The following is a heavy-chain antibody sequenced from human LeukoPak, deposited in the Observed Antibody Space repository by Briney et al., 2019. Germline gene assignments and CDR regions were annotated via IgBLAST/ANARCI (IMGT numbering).Heavy chain of an antibody. D-gene: IGHD3-22*01. CDR3: ARTYYYDSSGYYYRLDYFDY. CDR1: GGSISSGSYY. Sequence: SETLSLTCTVSGGSISSGSYYWSWIRQPAGKGLEWIGRIYTSGSTNYNPSLKSRVTISVDTSKNQFSLKLSSVTAADTAVYYCARTYYYDSSGYYYRLDYFDYWGQGTLVTVSS. CDR2: IYTSGST. V-gene: IGHV4-61*02. J-gene: IGHJ4*02.